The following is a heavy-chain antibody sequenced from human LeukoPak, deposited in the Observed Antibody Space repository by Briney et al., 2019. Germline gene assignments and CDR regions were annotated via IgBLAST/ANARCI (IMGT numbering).Heavy chain of an antibody. CDR2: IKSKNVGGTT. D-gene: IGHD2-15*01. V-gene: IGHV3-15*01. CDR3: LRWQLFDY. Sequence: PGGSLRLSCAASGFTFNNAWMNWVRQAPGKGLEWVGRIKSKNVGGTTDYAAPVKGRFTISRDDSKNTVYLQMNSLKIEDTAVYYCLRWQLFDYWGQGTLVTVSS. CDR1: GFTFNNAW. J-gene: IGHJ4*02.